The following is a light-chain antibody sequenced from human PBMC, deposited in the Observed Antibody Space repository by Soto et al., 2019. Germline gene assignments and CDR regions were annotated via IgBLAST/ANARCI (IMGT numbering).Light chain of an antibody. CDR2: GAS. V-gene: IGKV3-15*01. J-gene: IGKJ1*01. CDR3: QQYNNWPWT. CDR1: QSVSSN. Sequence: EIVMTQSPATLSVSPGERATLSCRASQSVSSNLAWYQQKPGQAPRLLIYGASTRATGIPARFSGSVSGTEFTINISSLQSEDFAVYYCQQYNNWPWTFGQGTKVEIK.